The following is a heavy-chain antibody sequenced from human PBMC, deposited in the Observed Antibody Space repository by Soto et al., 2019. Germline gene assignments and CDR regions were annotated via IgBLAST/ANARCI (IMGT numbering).Heavy chain of an antibody. D-gene: IGHD1-20*01. CDR3: ARLGTEDNWNDELPYYYYGMDV. CDR1: GGSFSGYY. CDR2: INHSGST. Sequence: SETLSLTCAVYGGSFSGYYWSWIRQPPGEGLEWIGEINHSGSTNYNPSLKSRVTISVDTSKNQFSLKLSSVTAADTAVYYCARLGTEDNWNDELPYYYYGMDVWGQGTTVTVSS. V-gene: IGHV4-34*01. J-gene: IGHJ6*02.